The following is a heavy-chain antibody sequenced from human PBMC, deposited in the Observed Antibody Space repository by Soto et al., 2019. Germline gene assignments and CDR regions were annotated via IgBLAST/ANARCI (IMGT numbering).Heavy chain of an antibody. Sequence: TLSLTCAVSGGSISSGGYSCSWIRQPPGKGLEWIGYIYHSGSTYYNPSLKSRVTISVDTSKNQFSLKLSSVTAADTGVYYCARYGGYEGLRFDPWGQGTLVTVSS. CDR1: GGSISSGGYS. D-gene: IGHD5-12*01. V-gene: IGHV4-30-2*05. CDR2: IYHSGST. CDR3: ARYGGYEGLRFDP. J-gene: IGHJ5*02.